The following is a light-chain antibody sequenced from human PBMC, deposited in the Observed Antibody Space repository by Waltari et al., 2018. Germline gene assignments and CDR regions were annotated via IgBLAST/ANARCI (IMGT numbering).Light chain of an antibody. Sequence: SYELTRPPSVSVSPGQTAKITCSGDALPNQFAYWFQQKPGQAPVLIIYKDTRRPSGIPERFSGSNSGTTVTLTITGVQAEDEADYYCESADNTGAYVFGGGTKVTVL. CDR3: ESADNTGAYV. CDR1: ALPNQF. CDR2: KDT. J-gene: IGLJ1*01. V-gene: IGLV3-25*03.